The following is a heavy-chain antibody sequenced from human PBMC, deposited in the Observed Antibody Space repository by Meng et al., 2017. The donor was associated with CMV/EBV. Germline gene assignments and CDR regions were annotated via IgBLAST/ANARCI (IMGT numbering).Heavy chain of an antibody. CDR1: GYTFSSYA. CDR2: IIPIFGTA. V-gene: IGHV1-69*05. D-gene: IGHD6-6*01. J-gene: IGHJ4*02. CDR3: AIAARPHWDYFDY. Sequence: KASGYTFSSYAISWVRQAPGQGLEWMGGIIPIFGTANYAQKFQGRVTITTDESTSTAYMELSSLRSEDTAVYYCAIAARPHWDYFDYWGQGTLVTVSS.